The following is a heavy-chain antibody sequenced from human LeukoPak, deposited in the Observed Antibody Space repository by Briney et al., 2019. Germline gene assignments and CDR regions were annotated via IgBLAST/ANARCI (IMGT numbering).Heavy chain of an antibody. CDR1: GYSISSGYF. J-gene: IGHJ6*03. V-gene: IGHV4-38-2*02. CDR2: IYHSGST. D-gene: IGHD5-18*01. Sequence: SETLSLTCTVSGYSISSGYFWGWIRQPPGKGLEWIGSIYHSGSTSYNPSLKSRLTISVDTSKNQFSLKLSSVTAADTAVYYCARGVQLWTKGRSYYYYYMDVWGKGTTVTVSS. CDR3: ARGVQLWTKGRSYYYYYMDV.